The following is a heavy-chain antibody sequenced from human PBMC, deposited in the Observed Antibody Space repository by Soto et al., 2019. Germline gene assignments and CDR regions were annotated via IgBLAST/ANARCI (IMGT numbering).Heavy chain of an antibody. Sequence: EVQLLESGGGLVQPGGSLRLSCAASGFTFSSYAMSWVRQARGKGLEWVSAISGSGGSTYYADSVKGRFTISRDNSKNTLYLQMNSLRAEDTAVYYCANVIAVAGVRGAFDIWGQGTMVTVFS. CDR2: ISGSGGST. V-gene: IGHV3-23*01. CDR3: ANVIAVAGVRGAFDI. D-gene: IGHD6-19*01. CDR1: GFTFSSYA. J-gene: IGHJ3*02.